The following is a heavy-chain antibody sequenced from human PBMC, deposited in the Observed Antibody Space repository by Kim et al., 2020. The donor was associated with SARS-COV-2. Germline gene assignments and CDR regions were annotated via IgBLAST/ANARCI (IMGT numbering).Heavy chain of an antibody. D-gene: IGHD2-2*01. J-gene: IGHJ5*02. Sequence: SETLSLTCTVSGGSISSYYWSWIRQPPGKGLEWIGYIYYSGSTNYNPSLKSRVTISVDTSKNQFSLKLSSVTAADTAVYYCARDRIQCSSTSCYRGANWFDHWGQGTLVTVSS. V-gene: IGHV4-59*13. CDR3: ARDRIQCSSTSCYRGANWFDH. CDR2: IYYSGST. CDR1: GGSISSYY.